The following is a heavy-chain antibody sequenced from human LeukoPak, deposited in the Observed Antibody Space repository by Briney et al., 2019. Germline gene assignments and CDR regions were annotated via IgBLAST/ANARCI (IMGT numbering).Heavy chain of an antibody. Sequence: GGSLRLSCAASGFTFSIYDMTWVRHAPGKGLEWVSSIGIDVSDSDYADSVKGRFTISRDNSKNTVYLQMNSLRAEDTGLYYCTRRVGGTPDYWGRGTLVTVSS. V-gene: IGHV3-23*01. CDR1: GFTFSIYD. CDR2: IGIDVSDS. J-gene: IGHJ4*02. CDR3: TRRVGGTPDY. D-gene: IGHD1-26*01.